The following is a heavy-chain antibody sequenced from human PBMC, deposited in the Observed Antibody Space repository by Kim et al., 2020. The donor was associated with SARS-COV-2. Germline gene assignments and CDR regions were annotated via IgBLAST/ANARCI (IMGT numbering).Heavy chain of an antibody. J-gene: IGHJ4*02. CDR1: GGSISSGDYY. V-gene: IGHV4-30-4*01. CDR3: ARGGNEVGYFDY. CDR2: IYYSGST. Sequence: SETLSLTCTVSGGSISSGDYYWSWIRQPPGKGLEWIGYIYYSGSTYYNPSLKSRVTISVDTSKNQFSLKLSSVTAADTAVYYCARGGNEVGYFDYWGQGTLVTVSS. D-gene: IGHD1-1*01.